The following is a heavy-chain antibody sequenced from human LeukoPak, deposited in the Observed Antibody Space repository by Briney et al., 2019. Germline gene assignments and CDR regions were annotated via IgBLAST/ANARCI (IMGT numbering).Heavy chain of an antibody. CDR3: AREENWFDP. Sequence: ASVKVSCKASGYTFTSYGISWVRQAPGQGLEWMGWISAYNGNTNYAQNFQGRITMTTDTSTSTVYMQLGSLRSDDTAVYYCAREENWFDPWGQGTLVTVSS. CDR2: ISAYNGNT. CDR1: GYTFTSYG. V-gene: IGHV1-18*01. J-gene: IGHJ5*02.